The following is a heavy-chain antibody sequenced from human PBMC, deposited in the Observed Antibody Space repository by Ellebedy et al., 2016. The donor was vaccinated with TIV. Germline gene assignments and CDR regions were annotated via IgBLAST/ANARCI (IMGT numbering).Heavy chain of an antibody. Sequence: PGGSLRLSCAASGFTFSNYAMNWVRQAPGKGMEWVSGFGVSGNSKYDAESVKGRFTISRDKFKDTLYLQMNSLRDEDTTIYYCARGKSGTYIHHSFDYWGQGTLVTVSS. CDR1: GFTFSNYA. V-gene: IGHV3-23*01. J-gene: IGHJ4*02. D-gene: IGHD2-2*02. CDR2: FGVSGNSK. CDR3: ARGKSGTYIHHSFDY.